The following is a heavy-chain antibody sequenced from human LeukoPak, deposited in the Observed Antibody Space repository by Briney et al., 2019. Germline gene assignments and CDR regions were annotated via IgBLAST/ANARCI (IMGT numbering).Heavy chain of an antibody. J-gene: IGHJ4*02. D-gene: IGHD2-15*01. CDR3: ARSMVEHVDY. Sequence: PSETLSLTCTVSGGSISSYYWSWIRQPPGKGLEWIGYIYYSGSTNYNPSLKSRVTISVDTSKNQFSLKLSSVTAADTAVYYCARSMVEHVDYWGQGTLVTVSS. CDR2: IYYSGST. CDR1: GGSISSYY. V-gene: IGHV4-59*12.